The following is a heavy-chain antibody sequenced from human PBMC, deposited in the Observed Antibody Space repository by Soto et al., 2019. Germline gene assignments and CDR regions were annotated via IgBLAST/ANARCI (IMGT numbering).Heavy chain of an antibody. D-gene: IGHD3-22*01. Sequence: QVQLVESGGGVLQPGRSLRLSCVASGFTFSNYALHWVRQAPGNGLEWVSVISYDGRSKFYADSVKGRFTVSRDNSKNSTYLQMNCRSPVYMAVYSSSRDGVYESSGYDGSYLDHWGLGTLVTFSS. CDR3: SRDGVYESSGYDGSYLDH. V-gene: IGHV3-30*04. CDR2: ISYDGRSK. CDR1: GFTFSNYA. J-gene: IGHJ4*02.